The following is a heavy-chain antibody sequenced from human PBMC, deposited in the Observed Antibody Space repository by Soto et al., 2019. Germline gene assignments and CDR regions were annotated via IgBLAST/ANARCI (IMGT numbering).Heavy chain of an antibody. J-gene: IGHJ3*02. CDR2: INPNSGGT. D-gene: IGHD5-12*01. Sequence: ASVKVSCKASGYTFTGYYMHWVRQAPGQGLEWMGWINPNSGGTNYAQKFQGWVTMTRDTSISTANMELSRLRSDDTAVYSCARHSGPLPGYAFDIGAQGTRVTVS. CDR1: GYTFTGYY. CDR3: ARHSGPLPGYAFDI. V-gene: IGHV1-2*04.